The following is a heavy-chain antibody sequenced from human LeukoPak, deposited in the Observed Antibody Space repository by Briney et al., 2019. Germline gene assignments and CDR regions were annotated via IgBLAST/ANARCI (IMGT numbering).Heavy chain of an antibody. CDR1: GGSISSGSYY. CDR2: IYTSGST. J-gene: IGHJ4*02. V-gene: IGHV4-61*02. D-gene: IGHD6-13*01. Sequence: TLSLTCTVSGGSISSGSYYWSWIRQPAGKGLEWIGRIYTSGSTNYNPSLKSRVTISVDTSKNQFSLKLSSVTAADTAVYYCARVQAGVDYWGQGTLVTVSS. CDR3: ARVQAGVDY.